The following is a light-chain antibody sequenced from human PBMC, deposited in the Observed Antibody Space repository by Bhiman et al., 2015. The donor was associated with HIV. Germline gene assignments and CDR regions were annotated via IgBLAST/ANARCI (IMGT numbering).Light chain of an antibody. CDR3: SSYTSSSTYV. J-gene: IGLJ1*01. Sequence: QSALTQPASVSGSPGQSITISCTGTSSDVGGYKHVSWYQQHPGKAPKLMIYDVSNRPSGVSNRFSGSKSGNTASLTISGLQAEDEADYYCSSYTSSSTYVFGTGTNVTVL. CDR2: DVS. CDR1: SSDVGGYKH. V-gene: IGLV2-14*03.